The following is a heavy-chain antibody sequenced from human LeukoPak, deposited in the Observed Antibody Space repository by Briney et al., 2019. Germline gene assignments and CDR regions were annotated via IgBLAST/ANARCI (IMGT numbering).Heavy chain of an antibody. CDR1: GFTFSNYA. D-gene: IGHD2-15*01. J-gene: IGHJ4*02. Sequence: GGSLRLSCAASGFTFSNYALSWVRQAPGRGLEWVSTISGSGANTYYADSVKGRFTISRDNSKNTLYLQMNSLRADDTAIYYCAKGRALEVVAAFNYWGQGTVVTASS. CDR3: AKGRALEVVAAFNY. V-gene: IGHV3-23*01. CDR2: ISGSGANT.